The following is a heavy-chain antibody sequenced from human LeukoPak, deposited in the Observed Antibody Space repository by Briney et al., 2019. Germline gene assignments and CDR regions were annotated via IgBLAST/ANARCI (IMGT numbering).Heavy chain of an antibody. D-gene: IGHD3-3*01. J-gene: IGHJ6*02. V-gene: IGHV1-69*04. CDR3: ARERAYYDFWSGSIYGMDV. CDR2: IIPILGIA. Sequence: ASVKVSCKASGYTFTGYYMHWVRQAPGQGLEWMGRIIPILGIANYAQKFQGRVTITADKSTSTAYMELSSLRSEDTAVYYCARERAYYDFWSGSIYGMDVWGQGTTVTVSS. CDR1: GYTFTGYY.